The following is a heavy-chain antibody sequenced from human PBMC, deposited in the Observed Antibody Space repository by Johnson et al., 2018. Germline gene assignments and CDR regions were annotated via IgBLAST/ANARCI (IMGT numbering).Heavy chain of an antibody. CDR2: IISIFGTT. D-gene: IGHD2-8*01. Sequence: QVQLVESGAEVKKPGSSVKVSCKPSGGTFKTYAISWVRQAPGQGLEWMGGIISIFGTTNYTQKFQGRFTITADTSTSTVYMELSSLTSEDTAVDYRARGDIVREPTTDNWYYYGMDVWGQGTTVTVSS. V-gene: IGHV1-69*06. CDR3: ARGDIVREPTTDNWYYYGMDV. J-gene: IGHJ6*02. CDR1: GGTFKTYA.